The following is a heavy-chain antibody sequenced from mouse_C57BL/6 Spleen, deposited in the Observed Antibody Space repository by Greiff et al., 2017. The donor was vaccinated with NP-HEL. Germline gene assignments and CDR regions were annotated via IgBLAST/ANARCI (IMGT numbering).Heavy chain of an antibody. D-gene: IGHD1-1*01. CDR3: ARSVTTVVANAMDY. J-gene: IGHJ4*01. CDR2: IYPGDGDT. V-gene: IGHV1-82*01. CDR1: GYAFSSSW. Sequence: LVESGPELVKPGASVKISCKASGYAFSSSWMNWVKQRPGQGLEWIGRIYPGDGDTNYNGKFKGKATLTADKSSSTAYMQLSSLTSEDSAVYFCARSVTTVVANAMDYWGQGTSVTVSS.